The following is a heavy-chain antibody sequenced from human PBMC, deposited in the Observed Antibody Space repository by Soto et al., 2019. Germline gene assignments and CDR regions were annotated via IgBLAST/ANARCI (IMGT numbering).Heavy chain of an antibody. Sequence: GGSLRLSCAASGFTFSSYAMHWVRQAPGKGLEWVAVISYDGSNKYYADSVKGRFTISRDNSKNTLYLQMNSLSAEDTAVYYCARGTRQQLVPSYWGQGTLVTVSS. D-gene: IGHD6-13*01. CDR3: ARGTRQQLVPSY. CDR2: ISYDGSNK. J-gene: IGHJ4*02. V-gene: IGHV3-30-3*01. CDR1: GFTFSSYA.